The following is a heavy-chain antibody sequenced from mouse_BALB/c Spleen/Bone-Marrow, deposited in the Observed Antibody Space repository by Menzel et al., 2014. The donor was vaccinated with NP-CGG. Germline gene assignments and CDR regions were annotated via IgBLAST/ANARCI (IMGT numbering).Heavy chain of an antibody. CDR1: GYTFTDYN. CDR3: ATYYRYDWFAY. V-gene: IGHV1S29*02. D-gene: IGHD2-14*01. Sequence: VQLQQSGPELVKPGASVKIYCKASGYTFTDYNMHWVKQSHGKSLEWIGYIYPYNGGTGYNQKFKSKATLTVDNSSSTAYMELRSLTSEDSAVYYCATYYRYDWFAYWGQGTLVTVSA. J-gene: IGHJ3*01. CDR2: IYPYNGGT.